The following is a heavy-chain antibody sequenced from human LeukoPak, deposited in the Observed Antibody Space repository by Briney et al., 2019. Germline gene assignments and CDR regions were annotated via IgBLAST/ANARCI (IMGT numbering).Heavy chain of an antibody. CDR3: ASTGVDIAVSGLKSTHYSYTDV. J-gene: IGHJ6*03. D-gene: IGHD5-12*01. V-gene: IGHV4-59*01. CDR1: AASIRVVY. CDR2: VYHSGTT. Sequence: SETLSLTCSVSAASIRVVYCASVRQPPGKGLEWIGYVYHSGTTNYSPSLRGRVFMSVDTSRSQFSLKLTSVTPPHTAVYYCASTGVDIAVSGLKSTHYSYTDVWGSGTTVAVSS.